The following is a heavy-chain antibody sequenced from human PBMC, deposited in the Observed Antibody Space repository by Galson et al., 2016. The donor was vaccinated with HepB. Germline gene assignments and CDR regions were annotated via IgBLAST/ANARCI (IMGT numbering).Heavy chain of an antibody. D-gene: IGHD3-16*01. J-gene: IGHJ3*01. CDR2: IKEDGSEK. Sequence: SLRRAGAASAFTFNSYWMSGGGEGGGKGREWGAYIKEDGSEKYHVDSVKGRFTISRDNAKNSLYLQMNSLTTEDTAIYFCAKDRLSGHGDYSWGIFDLWGRGTEVTVSS. V-gene: IGHV3-7*03. CDR1: AFTFNSYW. CDR3: AKDRLSGHGDYSWGIFDL.